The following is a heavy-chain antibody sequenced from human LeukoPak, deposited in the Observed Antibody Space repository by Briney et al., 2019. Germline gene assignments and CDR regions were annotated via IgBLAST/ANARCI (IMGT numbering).Heavy chain of an antibody. V-gene: IGHV4-34*01. Sequence: SETLSLTCAVYGGSFSGYYWSWIRQPPGKGLEWIGEINHSGSTNYNPSLKSRVTISVDTSKNQFSLKLSSVTAADTAVYYCARSRGFGDRYFDYWGQGTLVTVSS. CDR3: ARSRGFGDRYFDY. D-gene: IGHD3-10*01. J-gene: IGHJ4*02. CDR1: GGSFSGYY. CDR2: INHSGST.